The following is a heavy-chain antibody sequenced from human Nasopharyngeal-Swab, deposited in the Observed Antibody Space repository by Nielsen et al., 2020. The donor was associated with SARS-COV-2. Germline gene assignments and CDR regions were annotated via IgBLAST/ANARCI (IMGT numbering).Heavy chain of an antibody. CDR1: GFTFSSYA. D-gene: IGHD5-12*01. J-gene: IGHJ3*02. CDR3: AGYSGYDYGAFDI. Sequence: GESLKISCAASGFTFSSYAMSWVRQAPGKGLEWVSVIYSGGSSTYYADSVKGRFTISRDNSKNTLYLQMNSLRAEDTAVYYCAGYSGYDYGAFDIWGQGTMVTVSS. CDR2: IYSGGSST. V-gene: IGHV3-23*03.